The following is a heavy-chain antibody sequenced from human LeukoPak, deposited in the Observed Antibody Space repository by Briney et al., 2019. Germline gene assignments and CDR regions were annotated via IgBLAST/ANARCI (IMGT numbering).Heavy chain of an antibody. CDR1: GFTFSDYY. D-gene: IGHD3-22*01. V-gene: IGHV3-11*01. J-gene: IGHJ4*02. CDR2: ISSSGSTI. CDR3: ARVHYYGSSVINGFDY. Sequence: GGSLRLSCAASGFTFSDYYMSWIRQAPGKGLEWVSYISSSGSTIYYADSVKGRFTISRDNAKNSLYPQMNSLRAEDTAVYYCARVHYYGSSVINGFDYWGQGTLVTVSS.